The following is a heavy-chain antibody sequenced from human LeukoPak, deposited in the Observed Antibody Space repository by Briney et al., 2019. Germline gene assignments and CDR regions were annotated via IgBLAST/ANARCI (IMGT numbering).Heavy chain of an antibody. V-gene: IGHV3-21*01. Sequence: GGSLRLSCAASGFTFSSYSMNWVRQAPGKGLEWVSSISSSSSYIYYADSVKGRFTISRDNAKSSLYLQMNSLRAEDTAVYYCARAPGGGYDLDYWGQGTLVTVSS. CDR1: GFTFSSYS. CDR3: ARAPGGGYDLDY. D-gene: IGHD5-12*01. J-gene: IGHJ4*02. CDR2: ISSSSSYI.